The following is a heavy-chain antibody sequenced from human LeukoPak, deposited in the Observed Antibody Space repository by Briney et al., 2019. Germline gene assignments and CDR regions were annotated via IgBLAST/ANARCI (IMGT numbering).Heavy chain of an antibody. Sequence: GGSLRLSCAASGFTFSSYAMSWVRQAPRKGLEWVSAISGSDGSTYYADSVKGRFTISRDNSRNTLYLQMNSLRAEDTAVYYCAKGGSFYYDTSGYLYWGQGTLVTVSS. CDR3: AKGGSFYYDTSGYLY. CDR2: ISGSDGST. V-gene: IGHV3-23*01. J-gene: IGHJ4*02. D-gene: IGHD3-22*01. CDR1: GFTFSSYA.